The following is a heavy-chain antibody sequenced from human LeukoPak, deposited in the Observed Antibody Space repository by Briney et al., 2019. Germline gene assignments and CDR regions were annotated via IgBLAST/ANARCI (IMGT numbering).Heavy chain of an antibody. V-gene: IGHV3-53*01. CDR3: ARMADYGSGSYGVNWFDP. D-gene: IGHD3-10*01. CDR2: VYSGSST. Sequence: GGSLRLSCAASGFAVSSNYMTWVRQAPGKGLEWVSVVYSGSSTEYADSVKGRFTISRDNSKNTLYLQMNSLRAEDTAVYYCARMADYGSGSYGVNWFDPWGQGTLVTVSS. J-gene: IGHJ5*02. CDR1: GFAVSSNY.